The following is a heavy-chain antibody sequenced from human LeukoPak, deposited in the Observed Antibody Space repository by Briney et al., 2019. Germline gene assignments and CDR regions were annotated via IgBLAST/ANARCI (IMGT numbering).Heavy chain of an antibody. CDR2: IKSKTDGGTI. D-gene: IGHD3-10*01. CDR1: GFPFSSYS. Sequence: GGSLRLSCAASGFPFSSYSMTWVRQAPGKGLEWVGRIKSKTDGGTIDYAAPVKGRFTISRDDSKNTLYLQMNSLKTEDTAVYYCNSREFWGQGTLVTVSS. V-gene: IGHV3-15*01. J-gene: IGHJ4*02. CDR3: NSREF.